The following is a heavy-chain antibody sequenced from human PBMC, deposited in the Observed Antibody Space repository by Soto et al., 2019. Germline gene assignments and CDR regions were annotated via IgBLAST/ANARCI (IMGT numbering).Heavy chain of an antibody. Sequence: PSETLSLTCTVSGGSISSGDYYWSWIRQPPGKGLEWIWYIYYSGSTYYNPSLKSRVTISLETSKSQFSLRLNSVTAADTAVYYCARLGAYYQSLDPWGPGTQVTVS. D-gene: IGHD2-21*01. CDR2: IYYSGST. CDR3: ARLGAYYQSLDP. CDR1: GGSISSGDYY. J-gene: IGHJ5*02. V-gene: IGHV4-30-4*01.